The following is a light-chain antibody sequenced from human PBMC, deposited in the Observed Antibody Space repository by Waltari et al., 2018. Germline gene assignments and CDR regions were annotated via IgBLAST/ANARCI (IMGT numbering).Light chain of an antibody. V-gene: IGKV1-33*01. CDR2: DAS. CDR1: HDITNY. J-gene: IGKJ3*01. Sequence: DIQLTQSPCSMSASVGDRVPTTCQARHDITNYVNWYQHQPGNAPKLLVYDASNLETGVPSRFSGSGSGTDFTLTISSLQPEDIGTYYCQQYDTLPQFGPGTKVDIK. CDR3: QQYDTLPQ.